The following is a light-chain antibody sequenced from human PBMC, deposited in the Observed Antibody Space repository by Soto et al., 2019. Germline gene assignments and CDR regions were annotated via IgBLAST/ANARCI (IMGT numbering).Light chain of an antibody. Sequence: EILLPNSPATLSVSPGERATLSCRASQSVGSNLAWYQQRPGQPPRLLIYDASTRATDIPARFSGGGSGTEFTLTISRLQADDFAFYYWQQYNSWPYTFGQGTKLQIK. J-gene: IGKJ2*01. V-gene: IGKV3-15*01. CDR1: QSVGSN. CDR3: QQYNSWPYT. CDR2: DAS.